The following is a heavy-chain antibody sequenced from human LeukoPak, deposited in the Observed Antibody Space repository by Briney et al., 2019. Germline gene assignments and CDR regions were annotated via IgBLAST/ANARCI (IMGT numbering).Heavy chain of an antibody. CDR2: IIPILGIA. Sequence: ASVKVSCKASGYTFTSFGISWVRQAPGQGLEWMGRIIPILGIANYAQKFQGRVTITADKSTSTAYMELSSLRSEDTAVYYCARDPLDYYGSGSYYTDWGQGTLVTVSS. CDR1: GYTFTSFG. V-gene: IGHV1-69*04. D-gene: IGHD3-10*01. J-gene: IGHJ4*02. CDR3: ARDPLDYYGSGSYYTD.